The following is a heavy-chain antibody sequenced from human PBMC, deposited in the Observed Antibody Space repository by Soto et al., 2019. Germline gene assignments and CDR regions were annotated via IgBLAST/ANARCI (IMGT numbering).Heavy chain of an antibody. CDR3: ARVSGSYSAGMDV. CDR1: GGSISSSYW. Sequence: QVQLQESGPGLVKPSGTLSLTCAVSGGSISSSYWWSWVRQPPGKGLEWIGEIYHSGSTNYNTSLQSRVTISVDKSKNQFSLKVTSVTAADTAVYYCARVSGSYSAGMDVWGHGTTVTVSS. D-gene: IGHD2-15*01. J-gene: IGHJ6*02. V-gene: IGHV4-4*02. CDR2: IYHSGST.